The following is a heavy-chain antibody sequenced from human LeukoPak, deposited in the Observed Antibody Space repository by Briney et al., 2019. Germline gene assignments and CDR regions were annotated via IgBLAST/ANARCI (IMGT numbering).Heavy chain of an antibody. CDR1: GYTFTGYY. D-gene: IGHD3-16*02. CDR3: ARDRFMITFGGVIVPFDY. CDR2: INPNSGGT. Sequence: ASVKVSCKASGYTFTGYYMHWVRQAPGQGLEWMGWINPNSGGTNYAQKFQGRVTMTRDTSISTAYMELSRLRSDDTVVYYCARDRFMITFGGVIVPFDYWGQGTLVTVSS. V-gene: IGHV1-2*02. J-gene: IGHJ4*02.